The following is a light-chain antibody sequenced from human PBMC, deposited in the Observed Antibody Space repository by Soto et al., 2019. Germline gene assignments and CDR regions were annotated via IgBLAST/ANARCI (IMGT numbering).Light chain of an antibody. J-gene: IGLJ1*01. CDR1: NSDVNY. CDR2: EVI. V-gene: IGLV2-14*01. Sequence: QSVLTQPASVSGAPGQSITICCTVTNSDVNYVSWHQQHPGKAPKLMIYEVINRSSGVSTRFSGSKSGNTASLTISGLQAEDEADYYCSPSTSSNTFVFGTGTKVTV. CDR3: SPSTSSNTFV.